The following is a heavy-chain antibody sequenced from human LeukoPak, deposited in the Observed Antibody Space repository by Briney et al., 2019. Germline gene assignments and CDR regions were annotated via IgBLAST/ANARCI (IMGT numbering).Heavy chain of an antibody. CDR1: GGSISSSSYY. Sequence: SETLSLTCTVSGGSISSSSYYWGWIRQPPGKGLEWIGSIYYSGSTYYNPSLKSRVTISVDTSKKQFSLKLSSVTAADTAVYYCARDRRGSGSYYSDYWGQGTLVTVSS. CDR3: ARDRRGSGSYYSDY. CDR2: IYYSGST. D-gene: IGHD3-10*01. V-gene: IGHV4-39*07. J-gene: IGHJ4*02.